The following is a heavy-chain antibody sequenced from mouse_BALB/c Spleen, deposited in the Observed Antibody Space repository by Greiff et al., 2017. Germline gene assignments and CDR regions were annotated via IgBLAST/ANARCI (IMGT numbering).Heavy chain of an antibody. CDR3: ARAHYGYDLAWFAY. D-gene: IGHD2-2*01. CDR1: GFSLTSYG. CDR2: IWAGGST. V-gene: IGHV2-9*02. Sequence: QVQLQQSGPGLVAPSQSLSITCTVSGFSLTSYGVHWVRQPPGKGLEWLGVIWAGGSTNYNSALMSRLSISKDNSKSQVFLKMNSLQTDDTAMYYCARAHYGYDLAWFAYWGQGTLVTVSA. J-gene: IGHJ3*01.